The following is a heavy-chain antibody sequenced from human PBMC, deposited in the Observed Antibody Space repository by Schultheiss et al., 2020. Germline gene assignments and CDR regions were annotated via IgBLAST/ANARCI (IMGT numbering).Heavy chain of an antibody. CDR2: INHSGST. CDR1: GGSFSGYY. J-gene: IGHJ6*02. D-gene: IGHD3-3*01. CDR3: ARRPPRDGFSYYNYGLDV. V-gene: IGHV4-34*01. Sequence: SQTLSLTFAVYGGSFSGYYWSWIRQPPGKGLEWIGEINHSGSTNYNPSLKSRVTISVDTSKNQFSLRLSSVTVADTAVYYCARRPPRDGFSYYNYGLDVWGQGTTVTVSS.